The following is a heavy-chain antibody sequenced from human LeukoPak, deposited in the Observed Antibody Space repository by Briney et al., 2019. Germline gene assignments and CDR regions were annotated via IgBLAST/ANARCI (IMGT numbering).Heavy chain of an antibody. V-gene: IGHV4-61*02. Sequence: SETLSLTCTVSGGSISSGSYYWSWIRQPAGKRLEWIGRIYSSGSTNYNPSLKSRVTISVDTSKNQFSLKLSSVTAADTAVYYCTSTRNYDLWSGSGYFDLWGRGTLVTVSS. CDR3: TSTRNYDLWSGSGYFDL. J-gene: IGHJ2*01. D-gene: IGHD3-3*01. CDR2: IYSSGST. CDR1: GGSISSGSYY.